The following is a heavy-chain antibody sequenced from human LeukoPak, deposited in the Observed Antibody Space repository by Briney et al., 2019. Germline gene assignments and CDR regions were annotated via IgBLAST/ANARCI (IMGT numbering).Heavy chain of an antibody. J-gene: IGHJ2*01. Sequence: GASVKVSCKXSGGTFSSYAISWVRQAPGQGLEWMGRIIPIFGTANYAQKFQGRVTITTDESTSTAYMELSSLRSEDTAVYYCARAWSSSDWYFDLWGRGTLVTVSS. D-gene: IGHD6-6*01. CDR3: ARAWSSSDWYFDL. V-gene: IGHV1-69*05. CDR2: IIPIFGTA. CDR1: GGTFSSYA.